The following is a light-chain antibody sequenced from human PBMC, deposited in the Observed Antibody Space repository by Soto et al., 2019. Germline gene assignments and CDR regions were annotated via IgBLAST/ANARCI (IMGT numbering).Light chain of an antibody. CDR3: LQHNSGPRT. Sequence: EMVLTQSPATLSLSPGERATLSCRASQSISTFLAWYQQKPGQAPRLPIYGASTRATGIPARFSGSGSGTEFTLTISSLQPEDFATYYCLQHNSGPRTFGQGTKV. J-gene: IGKJ1*01. CDR2: GAS. V-gene: IGKV3-15*01. CDR1: QSISTF.